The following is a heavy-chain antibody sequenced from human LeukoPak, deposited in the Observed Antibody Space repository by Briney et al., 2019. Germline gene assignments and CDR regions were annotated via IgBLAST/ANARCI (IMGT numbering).Heavy chain of an antibody. CDR1: GGSFSGHY. J-gene: IGHJ3*02. D-gene: IGHD3-22*01. Sequence: SETLSLTCAVYGGSFSGHYWSWVRQPPGKGLEWLGEIKHSGSTNYNPSLKSRATISEDTSKNQFSLKLSSVTAADTAIYYCARDVSYDSSGYYHGAFDIWGQGTMVTVSS. CDR3: ARDVSYDSSGYYHGAFDI. V-gene: IGHV4-34*01. CDR2: IKHSGST.